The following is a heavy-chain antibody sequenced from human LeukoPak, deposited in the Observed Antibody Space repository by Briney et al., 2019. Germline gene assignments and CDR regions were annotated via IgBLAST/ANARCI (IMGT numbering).Heavy chain of an antibody. CDR3: ARDRRTPDYYYYYGMDV. D-gene: IGHD2-15*01. CDR1: GGPFSDYF. V-gene: IGHV4-59*01. J-gene: IGHJ6*02. CDR2: ISYSGST. Sequence: SETLSLTCAVYGGPFSDYFWSWIRQPPGKGLEWIGYISYSGSTNYNPSLESRVTISVDTSKNQFSLKLSSVTAADTAVYYCARDRRTPDYYYYYGMDVWGQGTTVTVSS.